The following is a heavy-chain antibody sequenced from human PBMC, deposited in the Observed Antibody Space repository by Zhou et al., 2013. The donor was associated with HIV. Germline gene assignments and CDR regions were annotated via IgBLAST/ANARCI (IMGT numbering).Heavy chain of an antibody. CDR3: ARARAVEMATIYYYYYGMDV. J-gene: IGHJ6*02. D-gene: IGHD5-12*01. CDR2: IIPIFGTA. Sequence: QVQLVQSGAEVKKPGSSVKVSCKASGGTFSSYAISWVRQAPGQGLEWMGRIIPIFGTANYAQKFQGRVTITADESTSTAYMELSSLRSEDTAVYYCARARAVEMATIYYYYYGMDVWGQGTTVTVSS. V-gene: IGHV1-69*13. CDR1: GGTFSSYA.